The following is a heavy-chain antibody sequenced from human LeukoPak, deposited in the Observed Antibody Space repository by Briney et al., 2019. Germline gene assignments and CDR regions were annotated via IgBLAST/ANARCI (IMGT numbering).Heavy chain of an antibody. J-gene: IGHJ6*02. CDR1: GFSVINKY. Sequence: GGSLRLSCAASGFSVINKYVTWVRQAPGKGLEWVPVIYIGDRADYSDSVKGRFTISRDNFKNTLYLQMNNLRVEDSAVYYCVTDRDPHYGMHVWGQGTTVTVSS. V-gene: IGHV3-53*01. CDR2: IYIGDRA. CDR3: VTDRDPHYGMHV.